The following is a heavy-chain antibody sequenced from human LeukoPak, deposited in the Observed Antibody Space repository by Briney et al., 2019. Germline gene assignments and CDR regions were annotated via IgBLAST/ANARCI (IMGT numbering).Heavy chain of an antibody. D-gene: IGHD1-26*01. CDR3: ASRGATSPFDY. Sequence: SETLSLPCTVSGGSISSSSYYWGWIRQPPGKGLEWIGSIYYSGSTYYNPSLKSRVTISVDTSKNQFSLKLSSVTAADTAVYYCASRGATSPFDYWGQGTLVTVSS. J-gene: IGHJ4*02. CDR2: IYYSGST. CDR1: GGSISSSSYY. V-gene: IGHV4-39*01.